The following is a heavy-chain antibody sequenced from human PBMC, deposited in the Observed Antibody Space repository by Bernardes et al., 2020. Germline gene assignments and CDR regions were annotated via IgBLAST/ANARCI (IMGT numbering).Heavy chain of an antibody. V-gene: IGHV4-39*02. Sequence: SETLSLTCTVSGGSISSSSYYWGWIRQPPGKGLEWIGSIYYSGSTYYNPSLKSRVTISVDTSKNQFSLKLSSVTAADTAVYYCAREVTTIFGVVINYYFYYWGQGTLVAVSS. J-gene: IGHJ4*02. CDR3: AREVTTIFGVVINYYFYY. CDR1: GGSISSSSYY. CDR2: IYYSGST. D-gene: IGHD3-3*01.